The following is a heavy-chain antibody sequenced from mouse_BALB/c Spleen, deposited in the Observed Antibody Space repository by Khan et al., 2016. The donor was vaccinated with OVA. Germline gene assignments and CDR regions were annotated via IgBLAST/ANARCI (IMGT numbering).Heavy chain of an antibody. CDR3: VRSEAYYRYDGYFDV. D-gene: IGHD2-14*01. CDR1: GYTFTSYT. J-gene: IGHJ1*01. Sequence: QVRLQQSGAELARPGASVKMSCKASGYTFTSYTMHWVKQRPGQGLEWIGYINPINTYTNYNQKFKDKATLTADKSSNTAYMQLSSLTSEESAVNYCVRSEAYYRYDGYFDVWGAGTTVTVSS. V-gene: IGHV1-4*01. CDR2: INPINTYT.